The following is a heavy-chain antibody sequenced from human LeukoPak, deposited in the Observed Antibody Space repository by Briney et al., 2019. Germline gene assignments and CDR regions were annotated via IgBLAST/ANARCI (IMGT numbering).Heavy chain of an antibody. CDR1: GGSFSNYA. CDR2: ITPIVDIA. D-gene: IGHD2-15*01. J-gene: IGHJ6*02. Sequence: EASVKVSCKASGGSFSNYAFSWVRQAPGQGLEWMGRITPIVDIATYIQKFQGRVTITANKFTSTAYMELSSLTSGDTAVYYCASGLGFCSGSDCTNLVKDYYYGMNVWGQGTTVTVSS. V-gene: IGHV1-69*04. CDR3: ASGLGFCSGSDCTNLVKDYYYGMNV.